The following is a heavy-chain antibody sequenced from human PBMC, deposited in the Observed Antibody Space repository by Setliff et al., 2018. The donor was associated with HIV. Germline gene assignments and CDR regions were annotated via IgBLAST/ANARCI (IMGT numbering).Heavy chain of an antibody. CDR1: GGSISGHY. D-gene: IGHD5-18*01. CDR2: IYTSGST. J-gene: IGHJ3*01. CDR3: AREWSYGAFDTFDV. V-gene: IGHV4-4*07. Sequence: PSETLSLTCTVSGGSISGHYWNWIRQPAGGGLEWIGRIYTSGSTNYNPSSKSRVTMSVDTSKNQFSLKLGSVTAADTAVYYCAREWSYGAFDTFDVWGQGTMVTVSS.